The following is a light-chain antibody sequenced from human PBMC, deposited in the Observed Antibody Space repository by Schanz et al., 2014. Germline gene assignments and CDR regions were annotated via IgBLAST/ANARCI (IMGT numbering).Light chain of an antibody. V-gene: IGLV2-8*01. Sequence: QSALTQPPSASGSPGQSVTISCTGTSSDVGDYNYVSWYQQYPGKAPKLMIYDVSNRPSGVPDRFSGSKSGNTASLTVSGLQAEDEADYYCNSYAGSNNVIFGGGTKLTVL. CDR1: SSDVGDYNY. CDR3: NSYAGSNNVI. CDR2: DVS. J-gene: IGLJ2*01.